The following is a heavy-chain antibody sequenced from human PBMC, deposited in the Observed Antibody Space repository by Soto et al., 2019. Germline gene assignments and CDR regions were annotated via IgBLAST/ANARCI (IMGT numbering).Heavy chain of an antibody. CDR2: IYYSGST. CDR1: GGSISSGGYY. D-gene: IGHD6-13*01. V-gene: IGHV4-31*03. J-gene: IGHJ6*02. Sequence: SETLSLTSTVSGGSISSGGYYWSWIRQHPGKGLEWIGYIYYSGSTYYNPSLKSRVTISVDTSKNQFSLKLSSVTAADTAVYYCARDLQYSRLFYGMDVWGQGTTVTVSS. CDR3: ARDLQYSRLFYGMDV.